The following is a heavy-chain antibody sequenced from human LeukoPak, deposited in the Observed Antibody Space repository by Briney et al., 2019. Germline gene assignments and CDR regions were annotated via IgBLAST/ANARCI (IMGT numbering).Heavy chain of an antibody. V-gene: IGHV3-11*01. D-gene: IGHD6-13*01. CDR3: ARAPYRSRWYYFDF. CDR1: GFSFSDYY. J-gene: IGHJ4*02. Sequence: GGSLRLSCAASGFSFSDYYMNWVRQAPGKGGEWGSYISSSASIISYADSAKGGFTISRDNAKNSLYLQMNSLRVEDTAVYYCARAPYRSRWYYFDFWGQGTLVTVSS. CDR2: ISSSASII.